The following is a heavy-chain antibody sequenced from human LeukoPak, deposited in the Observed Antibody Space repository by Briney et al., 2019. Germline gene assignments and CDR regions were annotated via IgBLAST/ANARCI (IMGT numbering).Heavy chain of an antibody. CDR3: ARGALPWWELYYYYMDV. D-gene: IGHD1-26*01. CDR2: IYYSGST. J-gene: IGHJ6*03. Sequence: SETLSLTCTVSGGSISSSSYYWGWIRQPAGKGLEWIGSIYYSGSTYYNPSLKSRVTISVGTSKNQFSLKLSSVTAADTAVYYCARGALPWWELYYYYMDVWGKGTTVTVSS. V-gene: IGHV4-39*07. CDR1: GGSISSSSYY.